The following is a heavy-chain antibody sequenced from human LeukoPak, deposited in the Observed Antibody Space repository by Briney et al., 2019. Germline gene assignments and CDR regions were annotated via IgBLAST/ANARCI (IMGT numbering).Heavy chain of an antibody. CDR3: ARDWQPGYSSGWYSG. Sequence: GASVKVSCKASGYTFTSYGISWVRHAPGQGLEWMGWISAYNGKTNYAQKLQGRVTMTTDTSTSTAYMELRSLRSDDAAVYYCARDWQPGYSSGWYSGWGQGTLVTVSS. V-gene: IGHV1-18*01. CDR1: GYTFTSYG. J-gene: IGHJ4*02. D-gene: IGHD6-19*01. CDR2: ISAYNGKT.